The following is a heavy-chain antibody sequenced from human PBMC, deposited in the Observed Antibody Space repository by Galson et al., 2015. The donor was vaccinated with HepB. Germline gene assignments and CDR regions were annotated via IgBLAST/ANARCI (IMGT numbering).Heavy chain of an antibody. Sequence: SLRLSCAASGFTFSTYWMHWVRQDPGKGLAWVSRINSDGSTTNYADSVKGRFTISRDNAKNTLYLQMNSLRVEDTAVYYCARDSPGNHWSDFDSWGQGTLVTVSS. V-gene: IGHV3-74*01. CDR2: INSDGSTT. D-gene: IGHD2-8*02. CDR3: ARDSPGNHWSDFDS. CDR1: GFTFSTYW. J-gene: IGHJ4*02.